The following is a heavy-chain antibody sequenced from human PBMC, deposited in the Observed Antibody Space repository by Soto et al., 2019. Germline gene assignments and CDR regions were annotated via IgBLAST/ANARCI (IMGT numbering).Heavy chain of an antibody. J-gene: IGHJ4*02. CDR3: AKGKEGGLPLFDY. CDR2: ISYDGSNK. Sequence: QVQRVESGGGVVQPGRSLGLSCAASGFTFSSYGMHWIRQAPGKGLEWVAVISYDGSNKYYADSVKGRFTISRDNSKNTLYLQMNSLRAEDTAVYYCAKGKEGGLPLFDYWGQGTLVTVSS. CDR1: GFTFSSYG. V-gene: IGHV3-30*18.